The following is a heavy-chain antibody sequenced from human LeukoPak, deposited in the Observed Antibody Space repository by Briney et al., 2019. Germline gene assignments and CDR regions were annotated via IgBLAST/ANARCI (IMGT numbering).Heavy chain of an antibody. CDR2: IDASNGNT. CDR1: GYTFTSYG. CDR3: ARQYYYTSGSYHGDDALDI. D-gene: IGHD3-10*01. V-gene: IGHV1-18*01. Sequence: GASVKVSCKASGYTFTSYGISWVRQAPGQGLEWMGWIDASNGNTNYAQKVQGRVTMTTHTSTSTAYMELRSLTSDDTAVYYCARQYYYTSGSYHGDDALDIWGQGTMVTVSS. J-gene: IGHJ3*02.